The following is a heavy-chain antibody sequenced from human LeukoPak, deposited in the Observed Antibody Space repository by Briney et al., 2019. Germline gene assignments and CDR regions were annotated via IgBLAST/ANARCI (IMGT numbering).Heavy chain of an antibody. CDR2: IHYSGST. Sequence: SETLSLTCTVSGGSFSSGDNYCSWIRQPPGRGLEWIGYIHYSGSTFYNPSLKSRVTMSVDTSKNQFSLKLNSVTAADTAVYYCARGELLYDNWGQGTLVTVSS. V-gene: IGHV4-30-4*01. CDR1: GGSFSSGDNY. CDR3: ARGELLYDN. D-gene: IGHD2-15*01. J-gene: IGHJ4*02.